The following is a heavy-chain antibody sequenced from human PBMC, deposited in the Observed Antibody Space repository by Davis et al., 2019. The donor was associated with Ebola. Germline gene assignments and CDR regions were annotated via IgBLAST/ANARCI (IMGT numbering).Heavy chain of an antibody. CDR2: IWYDGSNK. Sequence: GESLKISCAASGFTFSSYGMHWVRQAPGKGLEWVAVIWYDGSNKYYADSVKGRFTISRDNSKNTLYLQMNSLRAEDTAVYYCARESGGAGGSPWGQGTLVTVSS. CDR3: ARESGGAGGSP. V-gene: IGHV3-33*01. D-gene: IGHD2-15*01. J-gene: IGHJ5*02. CDR1: GFTFSSYG.